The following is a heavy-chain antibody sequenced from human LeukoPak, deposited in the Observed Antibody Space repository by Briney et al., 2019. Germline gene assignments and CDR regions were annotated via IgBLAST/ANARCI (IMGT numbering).Heavy chain of an antibody. CDR1: GGSISSSNW. CDR2: IYHSGST. D-gene: IGHD3-10*01. CDR3: ARGPLWFGELSLDY. Sequence: SETLSLTCAVSGGSISSSNWWSWVRQPPGKGLEWIGEIYHSGSTNYNPSLKSRVTISVDKSKNQSSLKLSSVTAADTAVYYCARGPLWFGELSLDYWGQGTLVTVSS. V-gene: IGHV4-4*02. J-gene: IGHJ4*02.